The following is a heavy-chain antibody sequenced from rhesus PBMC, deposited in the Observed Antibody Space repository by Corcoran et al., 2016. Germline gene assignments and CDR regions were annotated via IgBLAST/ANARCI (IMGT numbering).Heavy chain of an antibody. CDR2: IERSRVCT. CDR1: GGSISDSYY. V-gene: IGHV4S7*01. J-gene: IGHJ4*01. Sequence: QVQLQESGPGLVKPSETLSLTCAVSGGSISDSYYWNWIRQPPGKGLEWIGKIERSRVCTYSHPSLIIQVTISRATFKDHFALKLSSVTAASTAVYYCASLTRPQRTIDYWGQGVLVTVSS. D-gene: IGHD1-1*01. CDR3: ASLTRPQRTIDY.